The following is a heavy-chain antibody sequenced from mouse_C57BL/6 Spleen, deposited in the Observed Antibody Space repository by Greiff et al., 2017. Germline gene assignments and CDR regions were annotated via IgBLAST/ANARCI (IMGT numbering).Heavy chain of an antibody. Sequence: DVKLVESGGDLVKPGGSLKLSCAASGFTFSSYGMSWVRQTPDKRLQWVATISSGGSYTYYPDSVKGRFTISRDNAKNTLYLQMSSLKSEDTAMYYCASIYYDYYFDCWGQGTTLTVSS. CDR2: ISSGGSYT. D-gene: IGHD2-4*01. V-gene: IGHV5-6*02. J-gene: IGHJ2*01. CDR1: GFTFSSYG. CDR3: ASIYYDYYFDC.